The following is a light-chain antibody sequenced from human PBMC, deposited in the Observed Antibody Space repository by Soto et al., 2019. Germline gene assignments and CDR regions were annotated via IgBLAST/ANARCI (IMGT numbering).Light chain of an antibody. V-gene: IGKV1-5*03. CDR3: QQYKSHPNT. CDR1: QKIESW. J-gene: IGKJ2*01. Sequence: IPMNQSPATLASFVGDRVTIPCRASQKIESWVAWYQQKPGKAPKLLIYKASTLEAGVPSRFSGSGSGTEFTLTIRVLQHDDFVTYCCQQYKSHPNTFSHGTNLAIK. CDR2: KAS.